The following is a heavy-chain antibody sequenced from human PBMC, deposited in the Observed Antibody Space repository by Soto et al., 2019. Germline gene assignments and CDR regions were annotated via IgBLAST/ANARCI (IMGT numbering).Heavy chain of an antibody. CDR3: ASAYYYDSSGYPFAY. Sequence: SETLSLTCTVSGGSISSYYWSWIRQPPGKGLEWIGYIYYSGSTNYNPSLKSRVTISVDTSKNQFSLKLSSVTAADTAVYYCASAYYYDSSGYPFAYWGQGTLVTVSS. J-gene: IGHJ4*02. V-gene: IGHV4-59*01. CDR1: GGSISSYY. CDR2: IYYSGST. D-gene: IGHD3-22*01.